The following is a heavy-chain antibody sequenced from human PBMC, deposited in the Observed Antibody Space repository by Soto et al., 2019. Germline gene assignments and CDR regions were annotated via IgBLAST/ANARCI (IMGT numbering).Heavy chain of an antibody. J-gene: IGHJ5*02. Sequence: QTLSLTCAISGDSVSSNSAACNWIRQSPSRGLEWLGRTYYRSKWYNDYAVSVKSRITINPDTSKNQFSLQLNSVTPEDTAVYYCARGAYCSGGSCYWWFDPWGQGTLVTVSS. CDR1: GDSVSSNSAA. CDR3: ARGAYCSGGSCYWWFDP. CDR2: TYYRSKWYN. D-gene: IGHD2-15*01. V-gene: IGHV6-1*01.